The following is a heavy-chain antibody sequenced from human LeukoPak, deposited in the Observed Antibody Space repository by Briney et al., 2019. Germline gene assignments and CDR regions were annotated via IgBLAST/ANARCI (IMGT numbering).Heavy chain of an antibody. D-gene: IGHD5-24*01. CDR1: GGSISTNY. CDR3: ARHGYNDAFDI. CDR2: IYDNDNT. V-gene: IGHV4-59*01. Sequence: PSETLFLTCTVSGGSISTNYWSWIRQPPGKALEWVGYIYDNDNTNYDPSLKSRVSISRDTSKRQFSLRLSSVTAADTAVYYCARHGYNDAFDIWGQGTMVTVSS. J-gene: IGHJ3*02.